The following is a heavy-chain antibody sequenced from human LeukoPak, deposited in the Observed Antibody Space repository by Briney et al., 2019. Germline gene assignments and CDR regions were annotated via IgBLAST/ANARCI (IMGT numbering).Heavy chain of an antibody. D-gene: IGHD3-22*01. Sequence: GGSLRLSCAVSGFTFSTYGMHWVRQAPGKGLEWVAVISYDGSHKYHADSVKGRFTISRDNPKNTLYLQMNSLRAEDTAVYYCAKGDDSSGYYFDYWGQGTLVTVSS. CDR1: GFTFSTYG. J-gene: IGHJ4*02. CDR2: ISYDGSHK. CDR3: AKGDDSSGYYFDY. V-gene: IGHV3-30*18.